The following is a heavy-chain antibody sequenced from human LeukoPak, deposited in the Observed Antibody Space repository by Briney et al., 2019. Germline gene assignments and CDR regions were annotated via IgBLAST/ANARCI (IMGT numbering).Heavy chain of an antibody. Sequence: ASVKVSCKASGYTFTSYDINWVRQATGQGLEWMGWMNPNSGNTGYAQKFQGRVTITRNTSISTAYMELSSLRSEVTAVYYCARGLYYYDSSGYYQKFDAFDIWGQGTTVTVSS. J-gene: IGHJ3*02. V-gene: IGHV1-8*03. D-gene: IGHD3-22*01. CDR1: GYTFTSYD. CDR2: MNPNSGNT. CDR3: ARGLYYYDSSGYYQKFDAFDI.